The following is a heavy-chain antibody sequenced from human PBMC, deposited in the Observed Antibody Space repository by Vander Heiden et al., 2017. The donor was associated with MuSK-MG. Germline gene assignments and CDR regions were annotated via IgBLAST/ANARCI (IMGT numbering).Heavy chain of an antibody. CDR3: ARHRRYCSSTSCLYYYYYYMDV. Sequence: QVQLQASGPGLVKPSETLSLTCTVPGGSISSYYWSWIRQPTGKGLEWIGRTYTSGSTNDNPSLKRRVTMSVDTSKNQFSRKLSSVTAADTAVYYCARHRRYCSSTSCLYYYYYYMDVWGKGTTVTVSS. V-gene: IGHV4-4*07. CDR2: TYTSGST. J-gene: IGHJ6*03. D-gene: IGHD2-2*01. CDR1: GGSISSYY.